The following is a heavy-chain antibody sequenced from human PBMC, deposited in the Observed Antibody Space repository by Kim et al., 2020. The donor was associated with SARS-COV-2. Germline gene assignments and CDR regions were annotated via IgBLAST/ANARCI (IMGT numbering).Heavy chain of an antibody. J-gene: IGHJ5*02. Sequence: SETLSLTCAVSGGSISSSNWWSWVRPPPGKGLEWIGEIYHSGSTNYNPSLKSRVTISVDKSKNQFSLKLSSVTAADTAVYYCARSTAMALRGWFDPWGQGTLVTVSS. D-gene: IGHD5-18*01. CDR2: IYHSGST. V-gene: IGHV4-4*02. CDR1: GGSISSSNW. CDR3: ARSTAMALRGWFDP.